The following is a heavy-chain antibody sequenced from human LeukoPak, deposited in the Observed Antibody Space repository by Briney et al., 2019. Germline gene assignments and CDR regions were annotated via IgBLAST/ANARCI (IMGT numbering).Heavy chain of an antibody. V-gene: IGHV1-69*06. CDR2: IIPIFGTA. Sequence: SVKVSCKASGGTFSSYAISWVRQAPGQGLEWMGGIIPIFGTANYAQKFQGRVTITADKSTSTAYMELSSLRSEDTAVYYCARTRGYGDTSVYYYYYYMDVWGKGTTVTVSS. J-gene: IGHJ6*03. D-gene: IGHD4-17*01. CDR3: ARTRGYGDTSVYYYYYYMDV. CDR1: GGTFSSYA.